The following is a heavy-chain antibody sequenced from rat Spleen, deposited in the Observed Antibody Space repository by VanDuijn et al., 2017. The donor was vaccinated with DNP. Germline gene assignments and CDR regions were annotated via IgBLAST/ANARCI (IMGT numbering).Heavy chain of an antibody. J-gene: IGHJ4*01. D-gene: IGHD1-3*01. CDR2: LTHTGRT. Sequence: EVQLQESGPGLVKPSQSLSLICSVTGYSITSNYWGWIRKFPGDKMEWIGHLTHTGRTRYNPSLKGRASISRDTSKNQFFLQVNSVNTEDTATYYCARSVRATSYYAMDAWGQGTSVTVSS. CDR1: GYSITSNY. CDR3: ARSVRATSYYAMDA. V-gene: IGHV3-1*01.